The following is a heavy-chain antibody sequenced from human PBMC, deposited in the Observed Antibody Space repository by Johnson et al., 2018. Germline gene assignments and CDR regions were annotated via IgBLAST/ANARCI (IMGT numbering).Heavy chain of an antibody. CDR2: MKPSSGYT. J-gene: IGHJ1*01. Sequence: QVQLVQSGAEVEKXGASVKVSCKAFGNTFTSYIIHWVRQAPGQGLEWMGIMKPSSGYTEYTQKFQGRVTMTRDTSTSTVYMERSSLRSEDTGVYYGERDAGIGIFFGELLNFQHWGQGTLVTVSS. V-gene: IGHV1-46*01. D-gene: IGHD3-10*01. CDR3: ERDAGIGIFFGELLNFQH. CDR1: GNTFTSYI.